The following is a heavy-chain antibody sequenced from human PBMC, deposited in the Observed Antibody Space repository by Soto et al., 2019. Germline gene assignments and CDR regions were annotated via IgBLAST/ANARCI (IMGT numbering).Heavy chain of an antibody. Sequence: GESLKISCKASGYIFTDYWIGWVRQMPGKGLEWMGTIYPTDSDIKYRPSLLGHVTISADKAVYTAYLQWSSLKASPTAMYYSASLRFEDSSSSHDAFDIWGQGTMVTVSS. CDR3: ASLRFEDSSSSHDAFDI. D-gene: IGHD6-6*01. CDR1: GYIFTDYW. V-gene: IGHV5-51*01. CDR2: IYPTDSDI. J-gene: IGHJ3*02.